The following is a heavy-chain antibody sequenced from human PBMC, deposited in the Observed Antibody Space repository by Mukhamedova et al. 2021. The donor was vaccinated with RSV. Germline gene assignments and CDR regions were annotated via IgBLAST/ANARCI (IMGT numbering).Heavy chain of an antibody. J-gene: IGHJ4*02. D-gene: IGHD3-10*01. CDR3: ARGARGIPQVGYFDY. V-gene: IGHV1-69*02. CDR2: IPILGIA. Sequence: IPILGIANYAQKFQGRVTITADKSTSTAYMELSSLRSEDTAVYYCARGARGIPQVGYFDYWGQGTLVTVSS.